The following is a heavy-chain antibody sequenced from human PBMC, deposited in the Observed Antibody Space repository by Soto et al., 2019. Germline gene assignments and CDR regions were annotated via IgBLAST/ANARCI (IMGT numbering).Heavy chain of an antibody. CDR1: GFSFSNYW. Sequence: QLVEPGGGLVQPGGSLRLSCAASGFSFSNYWMSWVRQAPGKGLEWVAYIKEDGSEQYYVDSVKGRFTISKDNAKNSLYLQMNSLRAEDTAVYYGARIPRNSEGYWGQGTLVTVSS. J-gene: IGHJ4*02. V-gene: IGHV3-7*01. CDR3: ARIPRNSEGY. D-gene: IGHD2-21*01. CDR2: IKEDGSEQ.